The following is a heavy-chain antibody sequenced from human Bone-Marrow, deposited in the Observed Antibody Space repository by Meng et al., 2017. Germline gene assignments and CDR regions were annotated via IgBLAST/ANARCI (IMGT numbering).Heavy chain of an antibody. D-gene: IGHD5-24*01. Sequence: VPLPAAGSGLVKPAQTLSLACTVSGASLTSYYWCWIRQPPGKGLEWIGFIYYSGSTNYSPSLASRVTISLDTSKNQFSLKLSSVTAADTAVYYCASPHRGYWGQGILVTVSS. V-gene: IGHV4-59*08. CDR1: GASLTSYY. CDR3: ASPHRGY. CDR2: IYYSGST. J-gene: IGHJ4*02.